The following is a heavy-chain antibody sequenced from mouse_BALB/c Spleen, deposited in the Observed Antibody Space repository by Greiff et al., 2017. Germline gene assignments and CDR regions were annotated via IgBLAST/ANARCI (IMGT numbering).Heavy chain of an antibody. CDR2: ISSGGST. CDR1: GFTFSSYA. J-gene: IGHJ4*01. V-gene: IGHV5-6-5*01. CDR3: ARDGNYFTYAMDY. Sequence: EVKLLESGGGLVQPGGSLKLSCAASGFTFSSYAMSWVRQTPEKRLEWVASISSGGSTYYPDSVKGRFTISRDNARNILYLQMSSLRSEDTAMYYCARDGNYFTYAMDYWGQGTSVTVSS. D-gene: IGHD2-1*01.